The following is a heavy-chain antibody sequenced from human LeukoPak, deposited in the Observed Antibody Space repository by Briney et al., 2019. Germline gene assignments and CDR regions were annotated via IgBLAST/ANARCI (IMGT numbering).Heavy chain of an antibody. CDR1: GFTFSNYW. D-gene: IGHD5-18*01. V-gene: IGHV3-74*01. J-gene: IGHJ5*02. CDR3: AGPPEPQDTAMVRDGRAWFDP. CDR2: INSDGSST. Sequence: GGSLRLSCAASGFTFSNYWMHWVRQAPGKGLLWVSRINSDGSSTTYADSVKGRFAISRDNAKNTLYLQMNSLRAEDTAVYYCAGPPEPQDTAMVRDGRAWFDPWGQGTLVTVFS.